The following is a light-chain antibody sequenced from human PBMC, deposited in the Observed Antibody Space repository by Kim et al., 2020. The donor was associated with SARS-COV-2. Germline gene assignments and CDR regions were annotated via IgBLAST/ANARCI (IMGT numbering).Light chain of an antibody. J-gene: IGKJ2*01. Sequence: DIVMTQTPLSSPVTLGQPASISCRSSQSLAHSDGNTYLSWLQQRTGQPPRLLIYELSNRFSGVPDRFSGSGAGTDFTLKISRVEAEDVGVYYCMQATQFPHTFGQGTKLEI. CDR1: QSLAHSDGNTY. CDR3: MQATQFPHT. CDR2: ELS. V-gene: IGKV2-24*01.